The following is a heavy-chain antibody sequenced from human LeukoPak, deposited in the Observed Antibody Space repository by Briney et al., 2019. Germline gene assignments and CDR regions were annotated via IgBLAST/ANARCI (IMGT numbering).Heavy chain of an antibody. CDR3: ARDRGGYYYDP. D-gene: IGHD3-10*01. CDR1: GYTFTSYG. J-gene: IGHJ5*02. Sequence: GASVSVSCKASGYTFTSYGISWVRQAPGQGREGMGCISAYNGNTNYAQKLQGRVTMTTDTSTSTAYMELRSLRSDDTAVYYCARDRGGYYYDPWGQGTLVTVSS. V-gene: IGHV1-18*01. CDR2: ISAYNGNT.